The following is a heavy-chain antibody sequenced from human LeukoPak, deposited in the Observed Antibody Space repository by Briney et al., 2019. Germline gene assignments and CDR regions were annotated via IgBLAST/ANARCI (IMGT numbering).Heavy chain of an antibody. CDR3: ARIGGYYDFWSGYGY. CDR2: IYYSGST. D-gene: IGHD3-3*01. V-gene: IGHV4-39*01. CDR1: GGSISSSSYY. J-gene: IGHJ4*02. Sequence: PSETLSLTCTVSGGSISSSSYYWGWIRQPPGKGLAWIGSIYYSGSTYYNPSLKSRVTISVGTSKDQFSLKLSSVTAADTAVYYCARIGGYYDFWSGYGYWGQGTLVTVSS.